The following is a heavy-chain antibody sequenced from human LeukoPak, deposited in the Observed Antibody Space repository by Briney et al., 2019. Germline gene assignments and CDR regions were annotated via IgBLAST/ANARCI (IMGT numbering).Heavy chain of an antibody. V-gene: IGHV4-34*01. CDR3: ARGIGTP. J-gene: IGHJ4*02. Sequence: SETLSLTCAVYGGSLSGYYWSWIRQPPGKGLEWIGEIDHSGSTRYDPSLKGRVTISVDTSKKQFSLNLSPVTAADTAVYYCARGIGTPWGQGTLVTVSS. CDR1: GGSLSGYY. CDR2: IDHSGST.